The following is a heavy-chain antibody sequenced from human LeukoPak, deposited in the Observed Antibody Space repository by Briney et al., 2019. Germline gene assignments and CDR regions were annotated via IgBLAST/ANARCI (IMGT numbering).Heavy chain of an antibody. D-gene: IGHD4-17*01. V-gene: IGHV1-2*02. J-gene: IGHJ6*02. CDR1: GYTFTSYY. CDR3: ARDWLTTVTSFYYYGMDV. CDR2: INPNSGGT. Sequence: ASVKVSCKASGYTFTSYYMHWVRQAPGQGLEWMGWINPNSGGTNYAQKFQGRVTMTRDTSISTAYMELSRLRSDDTAVYYCARDWLTTVTSFYYYGMDVWGQGTTVTVSS.